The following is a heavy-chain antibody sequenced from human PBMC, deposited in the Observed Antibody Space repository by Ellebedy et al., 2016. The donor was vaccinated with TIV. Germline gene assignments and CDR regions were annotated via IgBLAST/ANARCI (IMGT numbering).Heavy chain of an antibody. CDR3: ARGWFGSGMGV. V-gene: IGHV6-1*01. Sequence: SETLSLTCVISGDSVSTDIGWNWIRQSPSRGLEWLGRTYYRSNWNNDYAVSLKSRITINPDKSKNLFALQLNSVTPEDTAVYYCARGWFGSGMGVWGQGTTVTVSS. CDR1: GDSVSTDIG. J-gene: IGHJ6*02. CDR2: TYYRSNWNN. D-gene: IGHD3-10*01.